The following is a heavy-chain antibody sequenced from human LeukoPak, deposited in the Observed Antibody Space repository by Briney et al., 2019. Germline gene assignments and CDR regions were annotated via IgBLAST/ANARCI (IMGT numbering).Heavy chain of an antibody. Sequence: TPGGSLRLSCAASGFTFSSYSMNWVRQAPGKGLGWVSSISSISSYIYYADSVKGRFTISRDNAKNSLYLQMNSLRAEDTAVYYCARGPKGDYGEDYWGQGTLVTVSS. J-gene: IGHJ4*02. CDR3: ARGPKGDYGEDY. V-gene: IGHV3-21*01. CDR2: ISSISSYI. D-gene: IGHD4-17*01. CDR1: GFTFSSYS.